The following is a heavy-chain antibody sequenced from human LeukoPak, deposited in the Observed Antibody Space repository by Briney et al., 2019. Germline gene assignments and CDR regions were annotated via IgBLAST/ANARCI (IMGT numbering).Heavy chain of an antibody. J-gene: IGHJ4*02. D-gene: IGHD6-13*01. Sequence: GASVKVSCKASRYTFTGYYMHWVRQAPGQGLEWMGWINPVNGDTNSAQKFQGRVTMTRDTSISTAYMELGRLTSDDTAMYYCANNIGARGVDYWGQGTLVTISS. CDR2: INPVNGDT. CDR3: ANNIGARGVDY. CDR1: RYTFTGYY. V-gene: IGHV1-2*02.